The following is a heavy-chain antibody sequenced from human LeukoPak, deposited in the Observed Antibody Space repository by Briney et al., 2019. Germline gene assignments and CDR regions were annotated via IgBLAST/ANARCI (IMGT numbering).Heavy chain of an antibody. CDR1: GGSISSGGYY. CDR2: IYHSGST. D-gene: IGHD2-2*01. V-gene: IGHV4-31*03. CDR3: ARDGRYCSTTSCQGWFDP. J-gene: IGHJ5*02. Sequence: SETLSLTCSVSGGSISSGGYYWNWIRQHPGKGLEWIGYIYHSGSTNYNPSLKSRVTISVDTSRNQLSLKLNSVTAADTAVYYCARDGRYCSTTSCQGWFDPWGQGTLVTVSS.